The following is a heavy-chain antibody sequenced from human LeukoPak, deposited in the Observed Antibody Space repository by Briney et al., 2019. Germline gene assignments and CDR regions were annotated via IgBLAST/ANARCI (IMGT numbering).Heavy chain of an antibody. CDR2: LKSKVDGGTP. CDR1: GFSFSDVW. Sequence: GGSLRLSCAASGFSFSDVWLNWVRQAPGKGLEWVVHLKSKVDGGTPDYVAPVEGRFTISRDDSRNTLYLKMSRLNTEDTAVYYCAKGGQGYYDSSGLDLPNDYWGQGTLVTVSS. J-gene: IGHJ4*02. CDR3: AKGGQGYYDSSGLDLPNDY. D-gene: IGHD3-22*01. V-gene: IGHV3-15*07.